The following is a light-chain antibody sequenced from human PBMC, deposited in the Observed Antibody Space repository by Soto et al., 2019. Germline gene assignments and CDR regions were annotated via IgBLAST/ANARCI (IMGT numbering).Light chain of an antibody. Sequence: DIVMTQSPLSLPVTPGEPASISCRSSQSLMHSNGYNDLDWYLQKPGQSPQLLIYLGSNRASGVPDKFSGSGSGTDFTLKISRVEAEDVGVYYCMQALQTPPTFGQGTKVEIK. CDR1: QSLMHSNGYND. CDR3: MQALQTPPT. CDR2: LGS. V-gene: IGKV2-28*01. J-gene: IGKJ1*01.